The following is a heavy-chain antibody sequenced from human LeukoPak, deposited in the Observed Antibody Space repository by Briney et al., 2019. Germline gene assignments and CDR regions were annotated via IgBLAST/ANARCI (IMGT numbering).Heavy chain of an antibody. D-gene: IGHD1-26*01. J-gene: IGHJ4*02. V-gene: IGHV3-48*01. Sequence: GGSLRLSCAASGFIFGTYSMNWVRQAPGKGLEWVSYITSSSGTIYYADSVKGRFTISRDNAKNSLYLQMNSLRAEDTAVYYCARRRDSGSLQHFDYWGQGTLVTISS. CDR1: GFIFGTYS. CDR3: ARRRDSGSLQHFDY. CDR2: ITSSSGTI.